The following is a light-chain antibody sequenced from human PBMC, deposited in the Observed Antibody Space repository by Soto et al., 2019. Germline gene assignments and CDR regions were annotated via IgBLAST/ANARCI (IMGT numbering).Light chain of an antibody. CDR2: VTGDGSH. J-gene: IGLJ3*02. V-gene: IGLV4-69*01. Sequence: QLVLTQSPSASASPGASVKLTCTLSSGHSDYAIAWHQQQPEKGPRYLMKVTGDGSHTKGDGIPDRFSGSSSGADCYLTISSLRSDDEADYYCQAWGTGGVFGGGTKLTVL. CDR3: QAWGTGGV. CDR1: SGHSDYA.